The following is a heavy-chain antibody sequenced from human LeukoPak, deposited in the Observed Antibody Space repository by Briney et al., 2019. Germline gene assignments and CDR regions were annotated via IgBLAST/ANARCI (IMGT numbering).Heavy chain of an antibody. D-gene: IGHD6-19*01. V-gene: IGHV4-31*03. CDR3: ARDLSSGWLGT. CDR1: GGSISSGGYY. Sequence: KSSETLSLTCTVSGGSISSGGYYWSWIRQHPGKGLEWIGYIYYSGSTYYNPSLKSRVTISVDTSKNQFSLKLSSVTAADAAVYYCARDLSSGWLGTWGQGTMVTVSS. J-gene: IGHJ3*01. CDR2: IYYSGST.